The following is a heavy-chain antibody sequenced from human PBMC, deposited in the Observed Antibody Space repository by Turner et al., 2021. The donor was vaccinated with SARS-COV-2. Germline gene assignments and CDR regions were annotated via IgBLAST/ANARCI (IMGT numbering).Heavy chain of an antibody. CDR1: GYTFTGYY. J-gene: IGHJ6*02. CDR3: ARGYNWNYYYYGMDV. Sequence: QVQLVQSGAEVKKPGAAVKVSCKASGYTFTGYYMHWVRQAPGQGLEWMGLINPNSGGTNYAQKFQGRVTMTRDTSISTAYMELSRLRSDDTAVYYCARGYNWNYYYYGMDVWGQGTTVTVSS. CDR2: INPNSGGT. V-gene: IGHV1-2*02. D-gene: IGHD1-20*01.